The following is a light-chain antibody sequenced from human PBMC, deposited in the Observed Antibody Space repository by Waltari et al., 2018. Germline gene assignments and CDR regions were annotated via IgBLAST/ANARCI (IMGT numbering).Light chain of an antibody. CDR1: QGANSY. CDR2: GAS. CDR3: QQYQSYPIT. J-gene: IGKJ4*01. V-gene: IGKV1-9*01. Sequence: DIQLTKSPSFLSASVGDRVTLTCRASQGANSYLAWFQQKPGKAPKVLVFGASTWQSGVPSRFSGSGSGTEFILTISSLQPEDIATYYCQQYQSYPITFGGGTKVETK.